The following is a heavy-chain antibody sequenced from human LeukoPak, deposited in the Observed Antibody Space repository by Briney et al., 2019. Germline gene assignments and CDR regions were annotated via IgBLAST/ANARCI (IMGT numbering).Heavy chain of an antibody. CDR3: ARAGQQLRDCGMDV. J-gene: IGHJ6*02. D-gene: IGHD6-13*01. CDR1: GYTFTSYY. V-gene: IGHV1-46*01. Sequence: ASVKVSCKASGYTFTSYYMHWVRQAPGQGLEWMGVINPNSGSTGYAQKFQGRVTMTRDTSTSTVYMELSSLRSEDTAVYYCARAGQQLRDCGMDVWGQGTMVTVSS. CDR2: INPNSGST.